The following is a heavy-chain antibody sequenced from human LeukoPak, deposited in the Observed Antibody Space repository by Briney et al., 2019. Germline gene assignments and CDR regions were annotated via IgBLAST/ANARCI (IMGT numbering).Heavy chain of an antibody. Sequence: GGSLRLSCAASGFTFSNAWMSWVRQAPGKGLEWVGRIKSKTDGGTTDYAAPVKGRFTISRDDSKNTLYLQMNGLKTEDTAVYYCTTDPGRYNWNDPPDYWGQGTLVTVSS. D-gene: IGHD1-1*01. V-gene: IGHV3-15*01. CDR2: IKSKTDGGTT. CDR3: TTDPGRYNWNDPPDY. CDR1: GFTFSNAW. J-gene: IGHJ4*02.